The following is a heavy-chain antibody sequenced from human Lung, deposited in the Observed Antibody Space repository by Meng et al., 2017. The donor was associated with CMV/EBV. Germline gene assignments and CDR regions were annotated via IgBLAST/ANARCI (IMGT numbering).Heavy chain of an antibody. Sequence: GGSLRLXXAASGFTFDDFAMHWVRQSPGEGLEWVSGISGNSGFIGYADAVKGRFTISRDDARKSLSVEINTLRVEDTALYYCVKGGGEKVTFDAMDVWGQGXTVTVSS. V-gene: IGHV3-9*01. J-gene: IGHJ6*02. CDR1: GFTFDDFA. CDR3: VKGGGEKVTFDAMDV. D-gene: IGHD2-21*02. CDR2: ISGNSGFI.